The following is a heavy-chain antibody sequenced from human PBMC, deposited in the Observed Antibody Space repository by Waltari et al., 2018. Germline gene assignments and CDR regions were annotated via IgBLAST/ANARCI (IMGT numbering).Heavy chain of an antibody. CDR2: IYTSGST. D-gene: IGHD2-15*01. CDR1: GSSISSVSYY. J-gene: IGHJ4*02. CDR3: ERAVVAAFDY. Sequence: VQLHESCAGLGKPSQTLSLTCTVSGSSISSVSYYLSWIRQPAGKGLGWIERIYTSGSTNYNPSLKSRATISVDTYKNQLSLKLSSVTAADTAVYYSERAVVAAFDYWGQGTLVTVSS. V-gene: IGHV4-61*02.